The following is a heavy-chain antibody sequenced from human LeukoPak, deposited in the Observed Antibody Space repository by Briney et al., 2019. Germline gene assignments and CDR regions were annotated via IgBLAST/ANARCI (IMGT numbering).Heavy chain of an antibody. CDR3: ARARYVNSFYAFDI. CDR1: GGPISSYY. Sequence: SETLSLTCTVSGGPISSYYWSWIRQPPGKGLEWIGYIYYSGSTNYSPSLKSRVTISVDTSKNQFSLKLSSVTAADTAVYYCARARYVNSFYAFDIWGQGTLVTVSS. V-gene: IGHV4-59*08. D-gene: IGHD3-9*01. J-gene: IGHJ3*02. CDR2: IYYSGST.